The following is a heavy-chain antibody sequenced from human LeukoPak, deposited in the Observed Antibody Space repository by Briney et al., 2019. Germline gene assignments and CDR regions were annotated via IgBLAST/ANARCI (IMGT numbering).Heavy chain of an antibody. J-gene: IGHJ4*02. V-gene: IGHV4-59*12. CDR1: GGSISSYY. CDR2: IYYSGST. Sequence: SETLSLTCTVSGGSISSYYWSWLRQPPGKGLEWIGYIYYSGSTNYNPPPKGRVTMSVDTSGNQFSLKLSSVTVADTAVYFCARDFDTKIDYWGQGTLVTVSS. D-gene: IGHD2-2*01. CDR3: ARDFDTKIDY.